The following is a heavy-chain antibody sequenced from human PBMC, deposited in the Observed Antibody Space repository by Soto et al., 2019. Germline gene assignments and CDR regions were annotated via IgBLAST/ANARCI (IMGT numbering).Heavy chain of an antibody. CDR2: VYYSGGA. Sequence: PSATLSLTCDVSGGSIDNSHSFWCWVRQPPGPGLEFIGSVYYSGGAYYSPSLKSRVTVSVDTSKNQLSLRVNSVTAADTAVYYRLRCVEAATRHAVSDFCGQGILVTVSS. CDR3: LRCVEAATRHAVSDF. D-gene: IGHD2-15*01. CDR1: GGSIDNSHSF. V-gene: IGHV4-39*01. J-gene: IGHJ4*02.